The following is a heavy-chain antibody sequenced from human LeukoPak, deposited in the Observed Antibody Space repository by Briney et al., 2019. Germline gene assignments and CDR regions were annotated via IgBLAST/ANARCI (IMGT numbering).Heavy chain of an antibody. J-gene: IGHJ3*02. CDR1: GYTFTSYG. CDR3: ARVMYSGTTRGAFDI. Sequence: ASVKVSCKASGYTFTSYGISWVRQAPGQGLEWMGWISAYNGNTNYAQKLQGRVTMTTDTSTSTAYMELRSLRSDDTAVYYCARVMYSGTTRGAFDIWGQGTMVTVSS. D-gene: IGHD1-7*01. V-gene: IGHV1-18*01. CDR2: ISAYNGNT.